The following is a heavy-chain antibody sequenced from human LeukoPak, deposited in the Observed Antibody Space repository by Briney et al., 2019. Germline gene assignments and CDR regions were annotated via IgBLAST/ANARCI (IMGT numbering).Heavy chain of an antibody. J-gene: IGHJ4*02. CDR1: GYTFSGYY. Sequence: ASVKVSCKASGYTFSGYYMHWVRQAPGQGLEWMGWINPNSGGTNYAQKFQGRVNMTRDTSINTAYLELSRLRSDDTAVYYCASSQGGTTFDYWGQGTLVTVSS. CDR3: ASSQGGTTFDY. D-gene: IGHD2-15*01. V-gene: IGHV1-2*02. CDR2: INPNSGGT.